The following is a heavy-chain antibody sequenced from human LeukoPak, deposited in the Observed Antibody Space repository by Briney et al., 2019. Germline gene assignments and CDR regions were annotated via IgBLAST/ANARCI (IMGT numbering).Heavy chain of an antibody. J-gene: IGHJ4*02. CDR1: GFSFSNYG. Sequence: GGSLRLSCVASGFSFSNYGTHWVRQAPGKGLEWVTFMQYGGSVEFYADSVKGRFTISRDNAKNSLYLQMNSLRAEDTAVYYCARDTGYCTFDYWGQGTLVTVSS. D-gene: IGHD3-9*01. CDR3: ARDTGYCTFDY. V-gene: IGHV3-30*02. CDR2: MQYGGSVE.